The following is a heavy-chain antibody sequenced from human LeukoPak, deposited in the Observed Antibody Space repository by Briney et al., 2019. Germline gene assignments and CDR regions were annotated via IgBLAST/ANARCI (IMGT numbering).Heavy chain of an antibody. CDR2: ISSSSNYI. CDR3: ATSGSSTPY. CDR1: GFTFSSYS. J-gene: IGHJ4*02. V-gene: IGHV3-21*01. D-gene: IGHD1-26*01. Sequence: GGSLRLSCAASGFTFSSYSMNWVRQAPGKGLEWVSPISSSSNYINYADSVKGRFTISRDNAKNSLYLQMNSLRAEDTAVYYCATSGSSTPYWGQGTLVTVSS.